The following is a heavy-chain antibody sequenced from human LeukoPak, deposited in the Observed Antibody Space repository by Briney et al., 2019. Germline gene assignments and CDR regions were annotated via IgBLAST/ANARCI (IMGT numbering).Heavy chain of an antibody. CDR2: IYYSGST. CDR3: ARGRRYDAFDI. D-gene: IGHD5-24*01. CDR1: GGSIGSFY. J-gene: IGHJ3*02. V-gene: IGHV4-59*01. Sequence: SETLSLTCTVSGGSIGSFYWSWIRQYPGKGLEWIGYIYYSGSTTYNPSLESRVTISVDTSKNQFSLNLSSVTAADTAVYYCARGRRYDAFDIWGQGTMVTVSS.